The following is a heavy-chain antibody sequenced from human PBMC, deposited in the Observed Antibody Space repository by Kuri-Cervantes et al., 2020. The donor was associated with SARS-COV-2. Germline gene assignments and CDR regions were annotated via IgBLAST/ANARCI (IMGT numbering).Heavy chain of an antibody. J-gene: IGHJ6*02. CDR1: GYTFTSYG. CDR3: ARDIRSAGYSSYYYYGMDV. V-gene: IGHV1-18*01. D-gene: IGHD3-9*01. Sequence: ASVKVSCKASGYTFTSYGISWVRQAPGQGLEWMGWISAYNGNTNYAQKLQGRVTMTTDTSTSTAYMELRSLRSDDTAVYYCARDIRSAGYSSYYYYGMDVWGQGTTVTVSS. CDR2: ISAYNGNT.